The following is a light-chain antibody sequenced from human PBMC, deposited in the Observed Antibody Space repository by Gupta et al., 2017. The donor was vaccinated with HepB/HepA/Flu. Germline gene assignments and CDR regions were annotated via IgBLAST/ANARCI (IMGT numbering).Light chain of an antibody. J-gene: IGLJ1*01. CDR2: DVS. CDR3: CSYEGSYTQGV. V-gene: IGLV2-11*01. CDR1: SSDVGNYNY. Sequence: QPALTQPRSVSGSPGQTVTISCTGSSSDVGNYNYVSWYQHHPGKAPKLMIYDVSKWPTGVPDRFSGSKSGNTASLTISGLQAEDEADYYCCSYEGSYTQGVFGTGTKVTVL.